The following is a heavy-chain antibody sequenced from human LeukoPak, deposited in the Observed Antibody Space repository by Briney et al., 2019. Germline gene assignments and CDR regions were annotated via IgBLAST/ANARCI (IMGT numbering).Heavy chain of an antibody. CDR3: ATYYGSGSYYNGYYYYYMDV. D-gene: IGHD3-10*01. CDR1: GGTFSSYA. CDR2: IIPIFGTA. V-gene: IGHV1-69*06. Sequence: SVTVSCKASGGTFSSYAISWVRQAPGQGLEWMGGIIPIFGTANYAQKFQGRVTITADKSTSTAYMELSSLRSEDTAVYYCATYYGSGSYYNGYYYYYMDVWGKGTTVTVSS. J-gene: IGHJ6*03.